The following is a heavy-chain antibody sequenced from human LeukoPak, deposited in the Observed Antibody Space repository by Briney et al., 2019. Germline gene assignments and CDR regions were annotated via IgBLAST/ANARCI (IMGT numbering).Heavy chain of an antibody. CDR3: ARGDSYDYVWGSWGRYYYYYYGMDV. V-gene: IGHV1-8*01. CDR2: MNPNSGNT. Sequence: ASVKVSCKASGYTFTSYDINWVRQATGQGLELMGWMNPNSGNTGYAQKFQGRVTMTRNTSISTAYMELSSLRSEDTAVYYCARGDSYDYVWGSWGRYYYYYYGMDVWGQGTTVTVSS. J-gene: IGHJ6*02. CDR1: GYTFTSYD. D-gene: IGHD3-16*01.